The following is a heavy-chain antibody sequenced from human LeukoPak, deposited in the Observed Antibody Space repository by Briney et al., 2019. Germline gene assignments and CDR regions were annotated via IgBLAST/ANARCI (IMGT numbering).Heavy chain of an antibody. CDR3: ARDHYPYYYGSGNWFDP. Sequence: PSETLSLTCTVSDGSISSYYWSWIRQLPGKGLEWIGYISYSGTTNYSPSLKSRVTISVDASKNQFSLKLSSVTAADTAVYYCARDHYPYYYGSGNWFDPWGQGTLVTVSS. CDR2: ISYSGTT. V-gene: IGHV4-59*01. D-gene: IGHD3-10*01. J-gene: IGHJ5*02. CDR1: DGSISSYY.